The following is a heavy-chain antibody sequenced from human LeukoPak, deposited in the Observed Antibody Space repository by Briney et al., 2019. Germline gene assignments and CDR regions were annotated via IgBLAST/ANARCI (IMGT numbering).Heavy chain of an antibody. CDR3: ARDGYCTSASCHYYFDY. J-gene: IGHJ4*02. V-gene: IGHV3-21*01. Sequence: GGSLRLSCAASGFSFSIYSMNWVRQAPGKGLEWVSSISGSSRYIYYADSVKGRFTISRDNAKNSLYLQMDSLRDEDTAVYYCARDGYCTSASCHYYFDYWGREPWSPSPQ. CDR2: ISGSSRYI. CDR1: GFSFSIYS. D-gene: IGHD2-2*03.